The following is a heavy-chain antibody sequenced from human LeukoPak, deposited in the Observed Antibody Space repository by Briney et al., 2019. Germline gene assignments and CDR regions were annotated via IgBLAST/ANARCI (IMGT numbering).Heavy chain of an antibody. CDR1: GFTFSSYG. D-gene: IGHD6-13*01. J-gene: IGHJ6*03. CDR3: ARKQPAAGLYYYYYYMDV. V-gene: IGHV3-33*01. CDR2: ICYDGSNK. Sequence: GGSLRLSCAASGFTFSSYGMHWVRQAPGKGLEGVAVICYDGSNKYYADSVKGRFTISRDNSKNTLYLQMNSLRAEDMAVYYCARKQPAAGLYYYYYYMDVWGKGTTVTVSS.